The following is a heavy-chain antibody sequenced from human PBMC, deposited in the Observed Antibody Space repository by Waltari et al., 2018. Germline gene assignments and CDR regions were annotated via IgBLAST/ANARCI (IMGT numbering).Heavy chain of an antibody. CDR3: AKSWNTHYYYYIDV. J-gene: IGHJ6*03. CDR1: GGSFPTYS. Sequence: QVTLQQSAPRVVKPSGPLSPTCTVPGGSFPTYSWSWIRQPPGKGLEWIGYVSVTGGTNYSPTLQSRVTLSADPSENQVSLTLTSVTAADTAVYYCAKSWNTHYYYYIDVWGKGTTVTVSS. V-gene: IGHV4-4*09. CDR2: VSVTGGT. D-gene: IGHD1-1*01.